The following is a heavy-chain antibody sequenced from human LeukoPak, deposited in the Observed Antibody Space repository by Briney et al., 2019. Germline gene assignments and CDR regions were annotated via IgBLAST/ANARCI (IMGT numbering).Heavy chain of an antibody. CDR3: AREVGGSAFDI. CDR2: TSGSGRSI. CDR1: GFTFSSYA. V-gene: IGHV3-23*01. J-gene: IGHJ3*02. Sequence: GGSLRLSCAASGFTFSSYAMSWVRQAPGKGLEWVSGTSGSGRSIHYADSVKGRFTISRDNSKNTLCLQMNSLRADDTAVYYCAREVGGSAFDIWGQGTMVTVSS. D-gene: IGHD3-16*01.